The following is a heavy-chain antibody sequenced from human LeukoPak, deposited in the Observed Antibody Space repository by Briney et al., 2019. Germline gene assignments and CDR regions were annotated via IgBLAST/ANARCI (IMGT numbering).Heavy chain of an antibody. CDR3: ARAPTYGSGSSFDY. D-gene: IGHD3-10*01. Sequence: PGGSLRLSCAASGFTFRDYDMTWIRQAPGKGLEWVSYISSSDRTIYNAESVKGQFTIPRDNAKNSLYLQMNSLRAEDTAVYYCARAPTYGSGSSFDYWGQGTLVTVSS. CDR1: GFTFRDYD. V-gene: IGHV3-11*01. J-gene: IGHJ4*02. CDR2: ISSSDRTI.